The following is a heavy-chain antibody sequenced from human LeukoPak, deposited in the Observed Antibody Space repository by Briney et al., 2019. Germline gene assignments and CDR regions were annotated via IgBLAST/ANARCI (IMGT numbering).Heavy chain of an antibody. CDR1: GFTFSSHW. J-gene: IGHJ3*01. CDR3: AREVFEGQRQSDAFDV. V-gene: IGHV3-74*01. CDR2: VNGPGDWT. D-gene: IGHD6-25*01. Sequence: GGSLRLSCAASGFTFSSHWMHWVRQAPGEGLVWVSRVNGPGDWTHYADSVRGRFIISRDNAENTISLQMNNLRAEYRPVYFCAREVFEGQRQSDAFDVWGQGTMVTVSS.